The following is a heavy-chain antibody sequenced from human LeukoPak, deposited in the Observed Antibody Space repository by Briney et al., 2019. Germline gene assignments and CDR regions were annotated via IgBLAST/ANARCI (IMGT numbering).Heavy chain of an antibody. Sequence: GGSLRLSCAASGFTFSSYVMSWVRQAPGKGLEWVSSIGSSSSYIYYGDSVQGRFTISRDNAKNSLFLQMNSLRAEDTAVYYCAREEDYPYFDNWGQGTLVTVSS. CDR3: AREEDYPYFDN. D-gene: IGHD3-16*01. CDR2: IGSSSSYI. CDR1: GFTFSSYV. J-gene: IGHJ4*02. V-gene: IGHV3-21*01.